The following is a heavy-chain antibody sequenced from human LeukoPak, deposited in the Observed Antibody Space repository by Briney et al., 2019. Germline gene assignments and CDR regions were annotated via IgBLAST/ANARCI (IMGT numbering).Heavy chain of an antibody. Sequence: GNTIYEQKFQGRITMTTDTSTSTAYMELRNLRSGDMAVYYCARDRFPITVTVALQQYYFDYWGQGTLVTVSS. CDR3: ARDRFPITVTVALQQYYFDY. D-gene: IGHD4-17*01. J-gene: IGHJ4*02. CDR2: GNT. V-gene: IGHV1-18*03.